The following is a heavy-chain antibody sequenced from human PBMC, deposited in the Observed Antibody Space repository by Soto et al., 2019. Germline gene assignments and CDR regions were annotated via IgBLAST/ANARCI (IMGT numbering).Heavy chain of an antibody. V-gene: IGHV4-39*01. CDR1: GGSISSSTYY. Sequence: PSETLSLTCTVSGGSISSSTYYWGWIRQPPGKGLEWIGSIYYSGSTYYNPSLKSQVTISVDTSKNQFSLKLSSVTAADTAVYYCGQQLHYYYYGMDVWGQGTTVTVSS. D-gene: IGHD6-13*01. CDR3: GQQLHYYYYGMDV. CDR2: IYYSGST. J-gene: IGHJ6*02.